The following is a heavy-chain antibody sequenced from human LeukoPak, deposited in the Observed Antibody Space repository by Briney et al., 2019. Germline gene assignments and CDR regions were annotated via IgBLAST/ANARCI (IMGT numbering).Heavy chain of an antibody. CDR2: IYHSGRT. CDR1: GGSFSGYY. J-gene: IGHJ6*02. Sequence: SETLSLTCAVYGGSFSGYYWNWIRQPPGKGLEWIGEIYHSGRTNYNPSLKSRVTISVDKSRNRFSLKLSSVTAADTAVYHCARASPSMDVWGQGTTVTVSS. V-gene: IGHV4-34*01. CDR3: ARASPSMDV.